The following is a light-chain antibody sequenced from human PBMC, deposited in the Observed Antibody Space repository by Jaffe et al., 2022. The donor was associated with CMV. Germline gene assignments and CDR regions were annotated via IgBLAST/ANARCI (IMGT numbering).Light chain of an antibody. J-gene: IGKJ4*01. CDR1: QNVDTY. CDR3: QESYSSPQFT. CDR2: AAS. V-gene: IGKV1-39*01. Sequence: DIRVTQSPSSLSASLGDRVTITCRTSQNVDTYLNWYRQEPGKAPELLIYAASSLQSGVPSRFSGSGSETDFTLTISSLQPEDFVIYYCQESYSSPQFTFGGGTKVQIK.